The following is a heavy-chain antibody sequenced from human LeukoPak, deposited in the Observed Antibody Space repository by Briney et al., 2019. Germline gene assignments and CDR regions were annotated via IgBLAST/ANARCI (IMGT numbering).Heavy chain of an antibody. CDR3: ARDWRHRDYGSGSLDY. Sequence: GGSLRLSCVASGFTFSSYEMNCVRQAPGKGLEWVSYISNSGSTMYYADSVKGRFTISRDNAKNSLYLQMNSLRAEETAVYYCARDWRHRDYGSGSLDYWGQGALVTVSS. J-gene: IGHJ4*02. CDR1: GFTFSSYE. CDR2: ISNSGSTM. D-gene: IGHD3-10*01. V-gene: IGHV3-48*03.